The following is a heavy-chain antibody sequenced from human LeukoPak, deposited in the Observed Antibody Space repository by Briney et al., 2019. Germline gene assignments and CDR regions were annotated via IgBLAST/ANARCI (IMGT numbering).Heavy chain of an antibody. J-gene: IGHJ6*03. CDR2: IYYSGST. V-gene: IGHV4-59*01. CDR1: GGSISSYY. CDR3: ARGQSSRRYCSGGSCNHYYMDV. D-gene: IGHD2-15*01. Sequence: SETLSLTCTVSGGSISSYYWSWIRQPPGKGLEWIGYIYYSGSTNYNPSLKSRVTISLDTSKKQFSLKLSSVTAADTAVYYCARGQSSRRYCSGGSCNHYYMDVWGKGTTVTISS.